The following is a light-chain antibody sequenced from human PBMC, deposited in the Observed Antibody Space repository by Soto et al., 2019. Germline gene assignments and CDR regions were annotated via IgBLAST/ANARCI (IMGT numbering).Light chain of an antibody. V-gene: IGLV3-21*02. CDR1: NIGSQR. CDR2: DDA. Sequence: SYELAQPPSVSVAPGQTARITCGGNNIGSQRVHWYQQKPGQAPVLVVYDDADRPSGAPERFSGYKAGNMAIRTISRVEAGAEAGDYCQVCESNSVFVVGIRTRSPS. J-gene: IGLJ1*01. CDR3: QVCESNSVFV.